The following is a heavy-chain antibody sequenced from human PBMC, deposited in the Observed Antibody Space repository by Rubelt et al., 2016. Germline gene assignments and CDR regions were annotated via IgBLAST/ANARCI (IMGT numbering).Heavy chain of an antibody. Sequence: QVQVVQSGPELKKPGASVKVSYKASGYSFSNYAMSWVRQAPGQGLEWMGWINTITGKPVYARGFTGRFVFSLDTSVSTAYLQISSLKVEDTAVYYCARTGTSSGGVYYYM. CDR3: ARTGTSSGGVYYYM. CDR1: GYSFSNYA. CDR2: INTITGKP. D-gene: IGHD6-6*01. J-gene: IGHJ6*03. V-gene: IGHV7-4-1*02.